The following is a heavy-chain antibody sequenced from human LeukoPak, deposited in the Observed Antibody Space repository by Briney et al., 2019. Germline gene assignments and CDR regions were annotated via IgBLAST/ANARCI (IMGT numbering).Heavy chain of an antibody. D-gene: IGHD6-19*01. CDR2: ISYDGSNK. V-gene: IGHV3-30-3*01. Sequence: GGSLRLSCAASGFTFSSYAMHWVRQAPGKGLEWVAVISYDGSNKYYADSVKGRFTISRDDSKNTLYLQMNSLRAEDTAVYYCARGVYSSGWTLMGYWGQGTLVTVSS. J-gene: IGHJ4*02. CDR1: GFTFSSYA. CDR3: ARGVYSSGWTLMGY.